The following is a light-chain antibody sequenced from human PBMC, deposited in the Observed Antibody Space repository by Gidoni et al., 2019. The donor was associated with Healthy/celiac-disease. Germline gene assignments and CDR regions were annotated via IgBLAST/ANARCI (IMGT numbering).Light chain of an antibody. J-gene: IGKJ1*01. Sequence: DIQMTQSPSTLSASVRDRVTITCRASQSISNWLAWYQQKPGKAPKLLLYDASSLESGVPSSFSGSGSGTEFTLTISSLQPDDFATYYCQQYNSYSVTFGQGTNVEIK. CDR3: QQYNSYSVT. V-gene: IGKV1-5*01. CDR2: DAS. CDR1: QSISNW.